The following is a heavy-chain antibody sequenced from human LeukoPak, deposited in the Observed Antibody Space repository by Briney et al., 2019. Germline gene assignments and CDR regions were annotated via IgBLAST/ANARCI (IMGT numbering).Heavy chain of an antibody. CDR1: GFTFSSYC. D-gene: IGHD3-10*01. J-gene: IGHJ4*02. CDR3: ARLFASGTYLFDY. Sequence: PGGSLRLSCAASGFTFSSYCMNWVRQAPGRGLEWVSSISSSSSYIFYADSVKGRFTISRDNAKNSLYLQMNSLRAEDTAVYYCARLFASGTYLFDYWGQGTLVTVSS. CDR2: ISSSSSYI. V-gene: IGHV3-21*04.